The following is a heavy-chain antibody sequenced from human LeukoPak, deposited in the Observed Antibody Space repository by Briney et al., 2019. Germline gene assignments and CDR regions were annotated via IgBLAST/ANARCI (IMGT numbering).Heavy chain of an antibody. CDR2: TGYSVST. Sequence: GSLRLSCAASGFTFSSYAMSWIRQPPGKGLEWIAYTGYSVSTSCNPSFKSRATMSIDTSKNQFSLKLNSVTAADTAVYYCARHGGSWTFDYWGQGTPVTVSS. D-gene: IGHD6-13*01. V-gene: IGHV4-59*08. J-gene: IGHJ4*02. CDR1: GFTFSSYA. CDR3: ARHGGSWTFDY.